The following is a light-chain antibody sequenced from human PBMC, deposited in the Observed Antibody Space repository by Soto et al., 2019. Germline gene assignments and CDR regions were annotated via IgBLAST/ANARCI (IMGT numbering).Light chain of an antibody. CDR1: QSLIYSDGNTY. Sequence: DVVMTQSPLSLPVTLGQPASISCRSSQSLIYSDGNTYLNWFRQRPGQSPRRLIHKVSNRDSGVPDRFSGSGSGTDFTLDISRVEAEDVGLYYCMQSTHWPRTFGQGTKVEI. J-gene: IGKJ1*01. CDR3: MQSTHWPRT. V-gene: IGKV2-30*01. CDR2: KVS.